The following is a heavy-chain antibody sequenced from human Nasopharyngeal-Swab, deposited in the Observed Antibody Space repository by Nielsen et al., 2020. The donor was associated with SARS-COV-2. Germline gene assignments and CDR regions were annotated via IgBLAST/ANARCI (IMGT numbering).Heavy chain of an antibody. CDR2: IHSSGHA. J-gene: IGHJ4*02. CDR1: DGSITSDY. V-gene: IGHV4-59*08. CDR3: ARHPPLSGFDY. Sequence: SETLSLTCTVSDGSITSDYWSWIRQPPGKGLEWIGYIHSSGHAMYNPSLRSRAIISIDTSKNHFSLTLSSVTAADTAVYYCARHPPLSGFDYWGQGTLVTVPS. D-gene: IGHD3-9*01.